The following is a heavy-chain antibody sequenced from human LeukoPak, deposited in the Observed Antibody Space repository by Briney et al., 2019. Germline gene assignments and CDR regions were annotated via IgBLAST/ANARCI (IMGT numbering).Heavy chain of an antibody. CDR3: ARGRIVVVTAIQYYYYYGMDV. CDR2: IYHSGST. CDR1: GGSISSSNW. V-gene: IGHV4-4*02. D-gene: IGHD2-21*02. J-gene: IGHJ6*02. Sequence: PSGTLSLTCAVSGGSISSSNWWSWVRRPPGKGLEWIGEIYHSGSTNYNPSLKSRVTISVDKSKNQFSLKLSSVTAADTAVYYCARGRIVVVTAIQYYYYYGMDVWGQGTTVTVSS.